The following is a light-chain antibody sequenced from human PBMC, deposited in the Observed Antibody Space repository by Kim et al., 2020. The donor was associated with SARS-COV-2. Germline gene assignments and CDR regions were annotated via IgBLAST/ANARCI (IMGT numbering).Light chain of an antibody. Sequence: SYELTQPPSVSVSPGQTASITCSGDKLGDKYACXYQQKPGQSPVLVIYQDSQRPSGIPERFSGSNSGNTATLTISGTQAMDAADYYCQAWDSSTAVFAGG. V-gene: IGLV3-1*01. CDR1: KLGDKY. CDR2: QDS. J-gene: IGLJ2*01. CDR3: QAWDSSTAV.